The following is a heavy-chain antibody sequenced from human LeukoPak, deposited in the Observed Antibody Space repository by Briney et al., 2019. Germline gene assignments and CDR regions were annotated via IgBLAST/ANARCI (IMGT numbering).Heavy chain of an antibody. CDR3: ASPGRNSYYLQN. V-gene: IGHV3-30*01. CDR1: GIDFNHYA. CDR2: ISLNGESQ. J-gene: IGHJ1*01. Sequence: PGGSLRLSCATSGIDFNHYAMHWVRQAPGKGLEWVAVISLNGESQYYADSVKGRFTISRDLSRSTLYLQMTTLRAEDTAVYFCASPGRNSYYLQNWGQGTLVTVSS. D-gene: IGHD3-22*01.